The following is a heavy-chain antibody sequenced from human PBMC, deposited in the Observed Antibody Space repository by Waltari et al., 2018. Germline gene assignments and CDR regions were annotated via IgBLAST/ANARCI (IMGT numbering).Heavy chain of an antibody. Sequence: QMELQESGPRLVKPSETLSLTCNVSGDSISGSRNYWAWLRQPPGKNLQWIGSIYYSGTTYYNPSLKGRFAICVDTSRNQFSLNVNSVTAADTGIYYCARQLRFVDWIPRYFDSWGRGTLATVSS. J-gene: IGHJ4*02. CDR2: IYYSGTT. CDR1: GDSISGSRNY. D-gene: IGHD3-3*01. V-gene: IGHV4-39*01. CDR3: ARQLRFVDWIPRYFDS.